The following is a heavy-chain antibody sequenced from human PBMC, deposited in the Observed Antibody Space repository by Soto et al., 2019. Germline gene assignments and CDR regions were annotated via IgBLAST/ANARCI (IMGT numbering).Heavy chain of an antibody. J-gene: IGHJ4*02. CDR2: IHYSGTT. D-gene: IGHD1-1*01. Sequence: QVQLQESGPGLVEPSQTLSLTCTVSGVSISSPHHNWRWIRQYPGKGLEWIGFIHYSGTTYYNPSLKSRVAISVDTSRHDCSLRLSSGTAADTAVSYCTTGVDASKTGYWGQGTLVTVSS. CDR1: GVSISSPHHN. CDR3: TTGVDASKTGY. V-gene: IGHV4-31*03.